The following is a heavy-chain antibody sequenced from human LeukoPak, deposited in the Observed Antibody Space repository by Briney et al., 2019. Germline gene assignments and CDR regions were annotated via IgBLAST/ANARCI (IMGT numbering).Heavy chain of an antibody. Sequence: GASVKVSCKASGYTFTSYGISWVRHAPVQWLELTGWISAYNGNTNYAQKLQGRVTMATDTSTSTAYMELRSLRSDDTAVYYCASVPTGVSIRYFDWLLDDAFDIWGQGTMVTVSS. CDR2: ISAYNGNT. V-gene: IGHV1-18*01. CDR3: ASVPTGVSIRYFDWLLDDAFDI. D-gene: IGHD3-9*01. J-gene: IGHJ3*02. CDR1: GYTFTSYG.